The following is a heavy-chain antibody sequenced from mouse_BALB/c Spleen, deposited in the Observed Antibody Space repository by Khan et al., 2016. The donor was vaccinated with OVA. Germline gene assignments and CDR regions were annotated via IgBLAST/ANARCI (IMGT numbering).Heavy chain of an antibody. CDR1: GFTFTDYY. CDR2: ISTRGTTP. D-gene: IGHD1-1*02. Sequence: EVELVESGGGFMQPGASLTLSCATSGFTFTDYYMHWVRQSPEKRLEWVAYISTRGTTPYYSDTVRGRFTISRDNAKNTLYLQISRLKSEDTAMFYCAREDGGGGLANWGQGTLVTVSA. V-gene: IGHV5-12*02. J-gene: IGHJ3*01. CDR3: AREDGGGGLAN.